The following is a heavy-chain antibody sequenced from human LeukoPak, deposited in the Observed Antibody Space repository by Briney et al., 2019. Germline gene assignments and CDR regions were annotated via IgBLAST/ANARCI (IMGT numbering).Heavy chain of an antibody. CDR1: GGSFSGYY. D-gene: IGHD3-22*01. CDR2: INHSGST. V-gene: IGHV4-34*01. J-gene: IGHJ5*02. Sequence: PSETLSLTCAVYGGSFSGYYRSWIRQPPGKGLEWIGEINHSGSTNYSPSLKSRVTISVDTSKNQFSLKLSSVTAADTAVYYCARGIMIVVVITRVNWFDPWGQGTLVTVSS. CDR3: ARGIMIVVVITRVNWFDP.